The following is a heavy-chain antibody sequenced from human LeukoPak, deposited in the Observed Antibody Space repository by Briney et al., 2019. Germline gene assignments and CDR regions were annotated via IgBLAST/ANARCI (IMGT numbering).Heavy chain of an antibody. D-gene: IGHD5-12*01. CDR1: GFTFSSYS. CDR2: ISSSSSYT. V-gene: IGHV3-21*05. J-gene: IGHJ4*02. Sequence: PGGSLRLSCAASGFTFSSYSMNWVRQAPGKGLEWVSYISSSSSYTNYADSVKGRFTISRDNAKNSLYLQMNSLRAEDTAVYYCARRDIVATILAYWGQGTLVTVSS. CDR3: ARRDIVATILAY.